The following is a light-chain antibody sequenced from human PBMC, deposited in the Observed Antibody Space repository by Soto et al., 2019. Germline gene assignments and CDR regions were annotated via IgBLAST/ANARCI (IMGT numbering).Light chain of an antibody. CDR2: KAS. CDR1: QTISSW. J-gene: IGKJ4*01. Sequence: DIQMTQSPSTLSGSVGDRVTITCRASQTISSWLSWYQQKPGKAPKLLIYKASTLQSGVPSRFTGSRSETNFTLIISSLQPEDFATYYCQQSYTTPLTFGGGTKVDIK. V-gene: IGKV1-39*01. CDR3: QQSYTTPLT.